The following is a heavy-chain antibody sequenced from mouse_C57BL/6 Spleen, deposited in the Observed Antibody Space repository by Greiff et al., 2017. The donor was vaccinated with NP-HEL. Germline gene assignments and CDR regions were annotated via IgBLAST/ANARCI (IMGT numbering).Heavy chain of an antibody. D-gene: IGHD4-1*01. CDR1: GYTFTSYW. CDR3: ARGWDQYYYAMDD. V-gene: IGHV1-72*01. CDR2: IDPNSGGT. Sequence: QVQLKQPGAELVKPGASVKLSCKASGYTFTSYWMHWVKQRPGRGLEWIGRIDPNSGGTKYNEKFKSKATLTVDKPSSTAYMQLSSLTSEDSAVYYCARGWDQYYYAMDDWGQGTSVTVSS. J-gene: IGHJ4*01.